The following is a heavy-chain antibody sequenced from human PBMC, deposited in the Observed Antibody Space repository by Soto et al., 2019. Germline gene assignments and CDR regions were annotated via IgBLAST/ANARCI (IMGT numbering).Heavy chain of an antibody. CDR3: ERIMAESGTAFDH. V-gene: IGHV5-51*01. Sequence: GESLKISCQASGYSFISSWIGWVRQMPGKGLEWMGIIYPGDSDTRYSPSFQGQVTISADKSTSTAYLQWSSLKASDNATYYCERIMAESGTAFDHWGQGALVTVSS. J-gene: IGHJ4*02. D-gene: IGHD1-26*01. CDR2: IYPGDSDT. CDR1: GYSFISSW.